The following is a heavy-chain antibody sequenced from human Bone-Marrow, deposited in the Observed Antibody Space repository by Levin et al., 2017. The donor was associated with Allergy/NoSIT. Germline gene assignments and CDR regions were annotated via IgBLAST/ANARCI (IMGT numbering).Heavy chain of an antibody. CDR3: AKSKEFFWSGCDY. Sequence: ETLSLTCAASGFTFTSYAMSWVRQAPGKGLEWVSSISGSGTGTYYADSVKGRFTISRDNSKNTLYLQMNSLRAEDTAVYYCAKSKEFFWSGCDYWGQGTLITVSS. D-gene: IGHD3-3*01. V-gene: IGHV3-23*01. J-gene: IGHJ4*02. CDR2: ISGSGTGT. CDR1: GFTFTSYA.